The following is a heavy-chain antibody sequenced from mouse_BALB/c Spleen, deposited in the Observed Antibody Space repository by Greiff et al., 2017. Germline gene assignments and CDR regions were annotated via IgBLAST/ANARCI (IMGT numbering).Heavy chain of an antibody. D-gene: IGHD1-2*01. CDR1: GFNIKDTY. Sequence: AQLQQSGAELVKPGASVKLSCTASGFNIKDTYMHWVKQRPEQGLEWIGRIDPANGNTKYDPKFQGKATITADTSSNTAYLQLSSLTSEDTAVYYCARDYGFLYAMDYWGQGTSGTVSS. CDR2: IDPANGNT. V-gene: IGHV14-3*02. CDR3: ARDYGFLYAMDY. J-gene: IGHJ4*01.